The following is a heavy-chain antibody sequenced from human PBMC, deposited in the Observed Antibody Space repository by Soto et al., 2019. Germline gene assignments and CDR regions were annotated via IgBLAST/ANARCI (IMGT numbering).Heavy chain of an antibody. CDR1: GFTLSSYH. D-gene: IGHD4-17*01. CDR3: ARDGTTGTTNYHYAMDV. Sequence: EVQLVESGGGLVQPGGSLRLSCVASGFTLSSYHMDWVRQAPGKGLEWISYIHISGSNISYADSVKGRFTISRDNAKNSLYLQMDSLRAEDTAVYYCARDGTTGTTNYHYAMDVWGQGTTVTVSS. J-gene: IGHJ6*02. CDR2: IHISGSNI. V-gene: IGHV3-48*03.